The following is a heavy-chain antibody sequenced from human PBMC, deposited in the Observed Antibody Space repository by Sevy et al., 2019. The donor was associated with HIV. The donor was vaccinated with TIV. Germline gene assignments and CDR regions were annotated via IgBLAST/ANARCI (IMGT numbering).Heavy chain of an antibody. Sequence: SETLSLTCTVSGGSISSSSYYWGWIRQPPGKGLEWIGSIYYSGSTYYNPSLKSRVTISVDTSKNQFSLKLSSVTAADTAVYYGARNTPRYYYDSSGRSGGMDVWGQGTTVTVSS. CDR1: GGSISSSSYY. V-gene: IGHV4-39*01. CDR3: ARNTPRYYYDSSGRSGGMDV. D-gene: IGHD3-22*01. CDR2: IYYSGST. J-gene: IGHJ6*02.